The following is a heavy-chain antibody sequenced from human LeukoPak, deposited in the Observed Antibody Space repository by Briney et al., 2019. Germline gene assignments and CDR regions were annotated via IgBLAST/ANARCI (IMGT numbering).Heavy chain of an antibody. V-gene: IGHV4-30-4*08. J-gene: IGHJ4*02. CDR1: GGSISSGDYY. CDR3: ARGRKGEKRWLQSGSDY. Sequence: PSQTLSLTXTVSGGSISSGDYYWSWIGQPPGKGLEWIGYIYYSGSTYYNPSLKSRVTISVDTSKNQFSLKLSSVTAADTAVYYCARGRKGEKRWLQSGSDYWGQGTLVTVSS. CDR2: IYYSGST. D-gene: IGHD5-24*01.